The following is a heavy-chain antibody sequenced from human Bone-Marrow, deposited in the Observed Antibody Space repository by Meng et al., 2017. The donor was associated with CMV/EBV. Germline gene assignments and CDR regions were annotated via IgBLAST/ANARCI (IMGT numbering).Heavy chain of an antibody. V-gene: IGHV3-30*04. D-gene: IGHD2-2*01. J-gene: IGHJ3*02. Sequence: GESLKISCAASGFTSSSYAMHWVRQAPGKGLEWVAVISYDGSNKYYADSVKGRFTISRDNSKNTLYLQMNSLRAEDTAVYYCAKGKFSPDQLLLDDAFDIWGQGTMVTVAS. CDR3: AKGKFSPDQLLLDDAFDI. CDR2: ISYDGSNK. CDR1: GFTSSSYA.